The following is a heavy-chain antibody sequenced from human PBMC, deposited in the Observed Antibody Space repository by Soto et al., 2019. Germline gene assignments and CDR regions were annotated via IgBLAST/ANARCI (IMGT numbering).Heavy chain of an antibody. Sequence: GASVKVSCKASGYTFTSYGIIWVRQAPGQGLEWMGWISAYNGNTNYAQKLQGRVTMTTDTSTSTAYMELRSLRSDDTAVYYRARPDYNHSPGYTRGKSFDIWS. CDR1: GYTFTSYG. CDR2: ISAYNGNT. CDR3: ARPDYNHSPGYTRGKSFDI. D-gene: IGHD3-22*01. V-gene: IGHV1-18*01. J-gene: IGHJ3*02.